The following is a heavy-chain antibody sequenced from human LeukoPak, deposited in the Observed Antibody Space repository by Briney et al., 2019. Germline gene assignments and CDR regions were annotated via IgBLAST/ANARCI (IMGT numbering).Heavy chain of an antibody. J-gene: IGHJ3*02. CDR3: ARANYYGSGRAAFDI. V-gene: IGHV3-74*01. CDR1: GLTFSSYW. Sequence: PGGSLRLSCAASGLTFSSYWMHWVRQAPGKGLVWVSRINSDGSSTSYADSVKGRFTISRDNAKNTLYLQMNSLRAEDTAVYYCARANYYGSGRAAFDIWGQGTMVTVSS. D-gene: IGHD3-10*01. CDR2: INSDGSST.